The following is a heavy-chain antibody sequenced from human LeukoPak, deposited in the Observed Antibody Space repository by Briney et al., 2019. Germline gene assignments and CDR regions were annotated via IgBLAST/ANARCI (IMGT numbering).Heavy chain of an antibody. Sequence: SEALSATCTVPGGSISSGSDCWGWIRQPPGKWLEWIGRVDFSGSTYYNTSRKAGVTISVATSKNQCSWKLSAVTAADTAGYYRERRYISSYGHYFDYCGQGSLVTVSS. J-gene: IGHJ4*02. CDR1: GGSISSGSDC. D-gene: IGHD6-13*01. CDR2: VDFSGST. CDR3: ERRYISSYGHYFDY. V-gene: IGHV4-39*01.